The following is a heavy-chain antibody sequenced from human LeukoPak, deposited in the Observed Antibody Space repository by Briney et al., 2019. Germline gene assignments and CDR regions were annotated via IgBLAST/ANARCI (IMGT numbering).Heavy chain of an antibody. CDR1: GFTFSDYY. D-gene: IGHD3-22*01. CDR2: ISSSGSTI. V-gene: IGHV3-11*01. Sequence: GGSLRLSCAASGFTFSDYYMSWIRQAPGKGLEWVSYISSSGSTIYYADSVKGRFTISRDNAKNSLYLQMNGLRAEDTAVYYCARDRDYYYDSSGYNDPVDYWGQGTLVTVSS. J-gene: IGHJ4*02. CDR3: ARDRDYYYDSSGYNDPVDY.